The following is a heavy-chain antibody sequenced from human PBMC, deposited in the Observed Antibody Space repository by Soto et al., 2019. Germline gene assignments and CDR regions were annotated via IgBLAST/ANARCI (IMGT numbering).Heavy chain of an antibody. D-gene: IGHD2-8*02. CDR3: ARGMTPPGAPAWYYFDS. CDR1: CASSTVTSY. Sequence: LXLTFTVSCASSTVTSYWSWIRQPAGKGLEWIGRFSLSGTTNYNPSLRSRVTMSADVSKNQFSLRLTSVTAADTALYYCARGMTPPGAPAWYYFDSWGQGTLVTVSS. J-gene: IGHJ4*02. CDR2: FSLSGTT. V-gene: IGHV4-4*07.